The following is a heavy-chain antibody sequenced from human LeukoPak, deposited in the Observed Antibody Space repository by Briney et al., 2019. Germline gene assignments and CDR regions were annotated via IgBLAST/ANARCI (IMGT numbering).Heavy chain of an antibody. D-gene: IGHD2-15*01. CDR1: GYSFASYW. CDR3: ARGYCSGGSCYSAFYYGMDV. Sequence: GESLKISCKGSGYSFASYWIGWVRQMPGKGLEWMGIIYPGDSDTRYSPSFQSQVTISADKSISTAYLQWSSLKASDTAMYYCARGYCSGGSCYSAFYYGMDVWGQGTTVTVSS. V-gene: IGHV5-51*01. CDR2: IYPGDSDT. J-gene: IGHJ6*02.